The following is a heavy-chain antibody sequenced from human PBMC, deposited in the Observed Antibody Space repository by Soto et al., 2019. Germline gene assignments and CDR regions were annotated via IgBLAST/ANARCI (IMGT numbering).Heavy chain of an antibody. V-gene: IGHV2-5*02. Sequence: QITLKESGPTLVKPTQTLTLTCTFSGFSLSTSGVGVGWIRQPPGKALEWLALLYWDDDNRYNPSLRSRLTLTKDTSKNQVVLTMTNMDPVDTATYYCAHGSGWLSDYWGQGTRVTVSS. J-gene: IGHJ4*02. D-gene: IGHD6-19*01. CDR1: GFSLSTSGVG. CDR3: AHGSGWLSDY. CDR2: LYWDDDN.